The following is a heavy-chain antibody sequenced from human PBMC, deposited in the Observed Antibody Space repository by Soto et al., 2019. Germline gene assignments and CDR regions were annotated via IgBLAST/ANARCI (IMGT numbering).Heavy chain of an antibody. CDR2: IYYSGST. CDR3: ARLSAGFLEWFTAADNAFDI. D-gene: IGHD3-3*01. J-gene: IGHJ3*02. V-gene: IGHV4-39*01. CDR1: GGSISSSSYY. Sequence: PSWTLSLTGTVSGGSISSSSYYWSWIRQPPGKGLEWIGSIYYSGSTYYNPSLKSRVTISVDTSKNQFSLKLSSVTAADTAVYYCARLSAGFLEWFTAADNAFDIWGQGTMVTVSS.